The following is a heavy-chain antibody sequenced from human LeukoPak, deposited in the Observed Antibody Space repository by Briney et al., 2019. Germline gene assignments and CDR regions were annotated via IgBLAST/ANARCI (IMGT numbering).Heavy chain of an antibody. CDR2: MCGSAGCT. Sequence: GGSLRLSCAASGFTFKIYAMSWVRLAPGKGLQWVASMCGSAGCTFYEDSVKGRFTISRDNSKNTLYVQMNSLRAEDTAVYYCAKDRSGGNYATFDYWGQGNLVTVSS. J-gene: IGHJ4*02. CDR1: GFTFKIYA. V-gene: IGHV3-23*01. D-gene: IGHD1-26*01. CDR3: AKDRSGGNYATFDY.